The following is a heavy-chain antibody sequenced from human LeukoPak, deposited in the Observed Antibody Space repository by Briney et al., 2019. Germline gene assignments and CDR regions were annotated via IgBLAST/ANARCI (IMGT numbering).Heavy chain of an antibody. CDR3: ATDGLDIVAKGGAFDI. CDR2: ISYDGRNK. Sequence: GGSLGLSCAASGFTFSSSGMHWVRQAPGKGLEWVAVISYDGRNKYYADSVKGRFTMSRDNSKNAVYLQMNSLRAEDTAVYYCATDGLDIVAKGGAFDIWGQGTMVTVSS. CDR1: GFTFSSSG. V-gene: IGHV3-30*03. J-gene: IGHJ3*02. D-gene: IGHD5-12*01.